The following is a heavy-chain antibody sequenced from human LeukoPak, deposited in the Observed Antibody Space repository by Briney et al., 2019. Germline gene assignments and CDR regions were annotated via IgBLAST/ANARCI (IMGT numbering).Heavy chain of an antibody. CDR1: GYTFTAYY. J-gene: IGHJ5*02. D-gene: IGHD6-13*01. Sequence: ASVEVSCKASGYTFTAYYMHWVRQAPGQGLEWMGWINPNSGDTNYAQKFQDRVTMTRDTSINTAYMELSRLRSDDTAIYYCARDRSTGATAGTLYWFDPWGQGTLVTVSS. V-gene: IGHV1-2*02. CDR3: ARDRSTGATAGTLYWFDP. CDR2: INPNSGDT.